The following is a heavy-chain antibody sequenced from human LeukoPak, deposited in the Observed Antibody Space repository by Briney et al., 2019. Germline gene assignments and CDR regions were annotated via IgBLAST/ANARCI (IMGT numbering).Heavy chain of an antibody. V-gene: IGHV3-66*01. J-gene: IGHJ5*02. CDR2: IDTGGRT. CDR3: AREEARWEWFDP. CDR1: GFTFSDHY. D-gene: IGHD1-26*01. Sequence: GGPLRLSCAASGFTFSDHYIDWVRQAPGKGLEWVSVIDTGGRTYYADSVKGRFTISRDNSKNTLDLQMNSLRAEDTAVYYCAREEARWEWFDPWGQGTLVTVSS.